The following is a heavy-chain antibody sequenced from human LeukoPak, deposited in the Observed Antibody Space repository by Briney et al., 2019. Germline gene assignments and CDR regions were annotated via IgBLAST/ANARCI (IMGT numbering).Heavy chain of an antibody. V-gene: IGHV1-24*01. CDR1: GYTLTELS. Sequence: GASVKVSFKVSGYTLTELSMHWVRQAPGKGRGWMGGFDPEDGETIYAQKFQGRVTMTEDTSTDTAYMELSSLRSEDTAVYYCATDLGSRLRYEDWPYYFDYWGQGTLVTVSS. D-gene: IGHD3-16*01. CDR3: ATDLGSRLRYEDWPYYFDY. CDR2: FDPEDGET. J-gene: IGHJ4*02.